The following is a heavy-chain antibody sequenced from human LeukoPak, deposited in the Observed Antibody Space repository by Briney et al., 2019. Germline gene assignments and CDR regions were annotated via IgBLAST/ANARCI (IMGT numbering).Heavy chain of an antibody. D-gene: IGHD1-1*01. Sequence: PGGSLRLSCAASGFTFSNYGMHRVRQAPGKGLEWVAFIWYDGSNKYYADSVKGRFTISRDNSKNTLSLQMNSLRAEDTAVFYCAKDRGGTNFDYWGQGTLVTVSS. CDR2: IWYDGSNK. V-gene: IGHV3-30*02. CDR3: AKDRGGTNFDY. J-gene: IGHJ4*02. CDR1: GFTFSNYG.